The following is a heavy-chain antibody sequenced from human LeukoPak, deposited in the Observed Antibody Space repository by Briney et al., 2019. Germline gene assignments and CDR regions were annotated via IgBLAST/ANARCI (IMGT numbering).Heavy chain of an antibody. J-gene: IGHJ4*02. Sequence: QPGRSLKLSCAASGFTFSSYAMHWVRQAPGKGLEWVAVISYDGSNKYYADSVKGLFTISRDNSKNTLYLQMNSLRAEDTAVYYCARNHFDYWGQGTLVTVSS. CDR1: GFTFSSYA. CDR2: ISYDGSNK. CDR3: ARNHFDY. V-gene: IGHV3-30-3*01.